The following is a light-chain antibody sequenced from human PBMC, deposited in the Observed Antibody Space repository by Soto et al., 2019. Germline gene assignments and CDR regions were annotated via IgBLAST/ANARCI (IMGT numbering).Light chain of an antibody. CDR3: HQRQSWPWT. V-gene: IGKV3-11*01. J-gene: IGKJ1*01. CDR1: QAVNTR. Sequence: EIVLTQSPATLSSFPGDRVTLSCRASQAVNTRLAWYQHKPGQAPRLLIYLTSNRAAGIPARFSGSGSGTDFTLTISDVEPEDFAVYYFHQRQSWPWTFGQGTKVDIK. CDR2: LTS.